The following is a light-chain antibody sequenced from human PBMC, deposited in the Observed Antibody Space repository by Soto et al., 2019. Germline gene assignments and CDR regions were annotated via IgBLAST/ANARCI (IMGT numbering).Light chain of an antibody. CDR3: SSYTTSNTWV. CDR2: EVS. Sequence: QSALTQPASVSGSPGQSITISCTGTSSDVGHYNYVSWYRQHPGKAPKLIIYEVSNRPSGVSNHFSGSKSGNTASLTISGLQAEDEADYYCSSYTTSNTWVFGGGTKLTVL. V-gene: IGLV2-14*01. CDR1: SSDVGHYNY. J-gene: IGLJ3*02.